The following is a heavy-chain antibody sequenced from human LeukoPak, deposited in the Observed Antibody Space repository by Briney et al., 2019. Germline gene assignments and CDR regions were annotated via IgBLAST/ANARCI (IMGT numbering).Heavy chain of an antibody. CDR2: IYSNSDF. J-gene: IGHJ4*02. D-gene: IGHD7-27*01. CDR1: GSSISSFY. CDR3: ARDRLGNFDY. Sequence: SETLSLTCTVSGSSISSFYWNWIRQSAEKGLEWIGQIYSNSDFNYNPSLKSRVTISVDTSKNQFSLKLSSVTAADTAVYYCARDRLGNFDYWGQGTLVTVSS. V-gene: IGHV4-4*07.